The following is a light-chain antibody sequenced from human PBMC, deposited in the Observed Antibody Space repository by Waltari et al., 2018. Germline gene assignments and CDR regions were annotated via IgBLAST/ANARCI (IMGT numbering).Light chain of an antibody. CDR2: AVS. CDR3: QQGNTFPPT. Sequence: IQMTQSPSSVSASVGDRVTITCRAGQDINGWLTWYQQKAGKASKLLIYAVSTLQTGVPSRFSGARSGTDYTLTITGLQPEDFATYFCQQGNTFPPTFGQGTKVDIK. J-gene: IGKJ1*01. CDR1: QDINGW. V-gene: IGKV1-12*01.